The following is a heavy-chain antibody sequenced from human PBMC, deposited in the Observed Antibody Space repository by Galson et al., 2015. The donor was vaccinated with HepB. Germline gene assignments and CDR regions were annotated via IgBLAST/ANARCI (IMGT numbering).Heavy chain of an antibody. J-gene: IGHJ4*02. D-gene: IGHD1-26*01. CDR3: AKDPELLHYGDYFDY. V-gene: IGHV3-30*18. Sequence: LRLSCAASGFTFSSYGMHWVRQAPGKGLEWVALISNDGSNKYYADSVKGRFTISRDNSKNTLYLQMNSLRAEDTAVYYCAKDPELLHYGDYFDYWGQGTLVTVSS. CDR2: ISNDGSNK. CDR1: GFTFSSYG.